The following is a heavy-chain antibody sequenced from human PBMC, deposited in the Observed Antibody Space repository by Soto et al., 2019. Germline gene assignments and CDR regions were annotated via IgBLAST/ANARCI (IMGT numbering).Heavy chain of an antibody. J-gene: IGHJ6*02. CDR3: AIVLSWSFRLDYGMDV. D-gene: IGHD1-26*01. Sequence: SETLSLTRAVSAGSVISAMYYWCWIRQPPGKGLEWIGYIYYSGSTNYNPSLKSLVTISVDTSKNQLSLKLSSVTAADTGVYFCAIVLSWSFRLDYGMDVWGQGTTVTVS. V-gene: IGHV4-61*01. CDR1: AGSVISAMYY. CDR2: IYYSGST.